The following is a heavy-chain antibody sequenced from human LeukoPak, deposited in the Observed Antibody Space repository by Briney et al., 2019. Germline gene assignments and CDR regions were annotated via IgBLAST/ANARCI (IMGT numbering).Heavy chain of an antibody. D-gene: IGHD1-26*01. CDR3: ARDTVKVGATCDY. Sequence: PGGSLRLSCAAPGFSVSSNYMSWVRQTPGKGLEWVSVIYSGGTTYYADSVKGRFTISRDSSKNTVYVQMNSLRAEDTAVYYCARDTVKVGATCDYWGQGTLVTVSS. CDR1: GFSVSSNY. J-gene: IGHJ4*02. V-gene: IGHV3-66*01. CDR2: IYSGGTT.